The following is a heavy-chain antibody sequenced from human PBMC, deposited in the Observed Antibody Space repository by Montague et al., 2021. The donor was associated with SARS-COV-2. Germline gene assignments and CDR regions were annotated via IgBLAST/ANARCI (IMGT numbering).Heavy chain of an antibody. V-gene: IGHV4-59*01. CDR1: GGSISTYY. CDR3: ARLPYDNSYGMDV. CDR2: IDYSGST. J-gene: IGHJ6*02. Sequence: SETLSLTCTDSGGSISTYYWNWIRQFPGKGLEWIGYIDYSGSTNYNPSLQSRVIISVDRSKIQFPLKLNSVTAADTAIYYCARLPYDNSYGMDVWGQGTTVTVSS. D-gene: IGHD3-9*01.